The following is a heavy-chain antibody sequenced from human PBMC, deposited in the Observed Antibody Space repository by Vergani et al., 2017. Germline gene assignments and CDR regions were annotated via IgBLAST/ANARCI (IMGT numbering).Heavy chain of an antibody. D-gene: IGHD5-18*01. CDR1: GAYVGSGGYY. Sequence: QVQLQESGPGLVKASQTLSLTCSVSGAYVGSGGYYWSWVRQRPGMGLDWIGYIYYSGTTYYNPSLKSRVTISVDTSKNQVSLKVSSVTAADTAVYYCARASVETTMRRREYYYYMDVWGEGTTVTVSS. CDR3: ARASVETTMRRREYYYYMDV. CDR2: IYYSGTT. J-gene: IGHJ6*03. V-gene: IGHV4-31*03.